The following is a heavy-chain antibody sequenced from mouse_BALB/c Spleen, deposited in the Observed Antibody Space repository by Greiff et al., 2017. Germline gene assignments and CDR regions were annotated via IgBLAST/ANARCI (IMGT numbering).Heavy chain of an antibody. CDR2: IWGDGST. Sequence: VQLKESGPGLVAPSQSLSITCTVSGFSLTGYGVNWVRQPPGKGLEWLGMIWGDGSTDYNSALKSRLSISKDNSKSQVFLKMNSLQTDDTARYYCAREDGTTAPWFAYWGQGTLVTVSA. D-gene: IGHD1-2*01. CDR3: AREDGTTAPWFAY. V-gene: IGHV2-6-7*01. CDR1: GFSLTGYG. J-gene: IGHJ3*01.